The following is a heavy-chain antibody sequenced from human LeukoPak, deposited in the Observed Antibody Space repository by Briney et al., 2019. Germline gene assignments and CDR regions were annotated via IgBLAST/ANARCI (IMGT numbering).Heavy chain of an antibody. D-gene: IGHD3-10*02. J-gene: IGHJ4*02. CDR2: IDYDGSHI. Sequence: PGGSLRLSCAGSGFTFSTSAMKWARQVPGKGLEWVSSIDYDGSHIYYSASVKGRFSISRDNARDSVYLQMDSLRAEDTAVYYCARDPERYLRTGHYDYWGQGTLVIVSS. CDR1: GFTFSTSA. CDR3: ARDPERYLRTGHYDY. V-gene: IGHV3-21*01.